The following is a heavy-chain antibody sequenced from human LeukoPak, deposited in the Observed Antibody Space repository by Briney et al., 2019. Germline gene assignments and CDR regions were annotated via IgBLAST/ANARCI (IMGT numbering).Heavy chain of an antibody. J-gene: IGHJ4*02. V-gene: IGHV4-61*05. CDR3: ARHVSGYSYGYRVIYFDY. Sequence: SETLSLTCTVSGDSISSSSSYWGWIRQPPGKGLEWIGYIYYSGSTNYNPSLKSRVTISVDTSKNQFSLKLSSVTAADTAVYYCARHVSGYSYGYRVIYFDYWGQGTLVTVSS. D-gene: IGHD5-18*01. CDR1: GDSISSSSSY. CDR2: IYYSGST.